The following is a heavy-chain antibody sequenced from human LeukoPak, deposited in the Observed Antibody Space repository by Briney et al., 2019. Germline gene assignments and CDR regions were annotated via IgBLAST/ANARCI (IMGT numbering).Heavy chain of an antibody. CDR1: GFTLSSYE. CDR3: ARGRILEWFAEYYFDY. CDR2: ISSSGSTI. V-gene: IGHV3-48*03. Sequence: SGGSLRLSCAASGFTLSSYEMNWVRQAPGKGLEWVSYISSSGSTIYYADSVKGRFTISRDNAKNSLYLQMNSLRAEDTAVYYCARGRILEWFAEYYFDYWGQGTLVTVSS. D-gene: IGHD3-3*01. J-gene: IGHJ4*02.